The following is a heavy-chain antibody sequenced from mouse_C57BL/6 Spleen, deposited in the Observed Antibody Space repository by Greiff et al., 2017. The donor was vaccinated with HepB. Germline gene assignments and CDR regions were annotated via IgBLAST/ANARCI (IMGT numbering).Heavy chain of an antibody. CDR3: AREDGSSYGWYFDV. CDR2: IYPRDGST. Sequence: VQLQESGPELVKPGASVKLSCKASGYTFTSYDINWVKQRPGQGLEWIGWIYPRDGSTKYNEKFKGKATLTVDTSSSTAYMELHSLTSEDSAVYFCAREDGSSYGWYFDVWGTGTTVTVSS. J-gene: IGHJ1*03. CDR1: GYTFTSYD. V-gene: IGHV1-85*01. D-gene: IGHD1-1*01.